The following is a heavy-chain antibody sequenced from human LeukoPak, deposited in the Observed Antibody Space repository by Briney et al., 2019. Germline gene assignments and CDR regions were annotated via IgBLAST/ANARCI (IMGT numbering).Heavy chain of an antibody. CDR3: AINGGGDSGYGNFDY. V-gene: IGHV3-30*03. CDR2: ISYDGSIK. Sequence: QPGRSLRLSCAASGFTLSYYGMHWVRQAPGKVLEWVAVISYDGSIKYYADSVKGRFTISRDNSKNTLYLQMNSLRAEDTAFYYCAINGGGDSGYGNFDYWGQGTLVTVSS. D-gene: IGHD5-12*01. J-gene: IGHJ4*02. CDR1: GFTLSYYG.